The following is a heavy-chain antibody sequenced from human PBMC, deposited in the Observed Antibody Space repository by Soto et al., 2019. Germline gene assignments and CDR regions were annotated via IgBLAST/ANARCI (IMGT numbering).Heavy chain of an antibody. V-gene: IGHV3-7*01. D-gene: IGHD3-3*01. Sequence: GGSLRLSCAASGFTFSSYWMSWVRQAPGKGLEWVANIKQDGSEEYYVDSVKGRFTISRDNAKNSLYLQMNSLRAEDTAVYYCARDKFGDFWSGSPLGAFDIWGQGTMVTVSS. CDR3: ARDKFGDFWSGSPLGAFDI. CDR1: GFTFSSYW. CDR2: IKQDGSEE. J-gene: IGHJ3*02.